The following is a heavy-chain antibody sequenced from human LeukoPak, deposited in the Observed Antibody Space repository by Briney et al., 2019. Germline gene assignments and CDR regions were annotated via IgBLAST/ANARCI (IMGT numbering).Heavy chain of an antibody. Sequence: GGSLRLSCAASGFTFSSYAMSWVRQAPRKGLEWVSVVSGSGSSTDYADSVKGRFTISRDNSKNTLYLQMSSLSAEDTAVYYCAKMNVLTGYYTPNCDFWGQGTLVTVSA. J-gene: IGHJ4*02. D-gene: IGHD3-9*01. V-gene: IGHV3-23*01. CDR3: AKMNVLTGYYTPNCDF. CDR1: GFTFSSYA. CDR2: VSGSGSST.